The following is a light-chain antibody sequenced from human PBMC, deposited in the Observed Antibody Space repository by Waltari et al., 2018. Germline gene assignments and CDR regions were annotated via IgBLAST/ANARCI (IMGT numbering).Light chain of an antibody. CDR3: QQYNNWPLWT. Sequence: EIVMTQSPATLSVSPGERATLSCRASQSVSSNLAWYQQKPGQAPRLLIYGASTRATGIPARLSGSGSVTEFTLTISSLQSEDFAVYYCQQYNNWPLWTFGQGTKVEIK. CDR2: GAS. V-gene: IGKV3-15*01. CDR1: QSVSSN. J-gene: IGKJ1*01.